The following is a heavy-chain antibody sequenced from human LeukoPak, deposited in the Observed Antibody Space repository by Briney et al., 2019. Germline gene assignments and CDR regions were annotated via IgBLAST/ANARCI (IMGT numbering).Heavy chain of an antibody. D-gene: IGHD6-13*01. CDR3: ARGPLIAAAGTS. Sequence: GESLRLSCAASGFTFSSYWMSWVRQAPGKGLKWVANIKEDGSEKHYVDSVKGRFTISRDNAKNSLYLQMNSLRAEDAAVYYCARGPLIAAAGTSWGQGILVTVSS. V-gene: IGHV3-7*01. CDR1: GFTFSSYW. J-gene: IGHJ5*02. CDR2: IKEDGSEK.